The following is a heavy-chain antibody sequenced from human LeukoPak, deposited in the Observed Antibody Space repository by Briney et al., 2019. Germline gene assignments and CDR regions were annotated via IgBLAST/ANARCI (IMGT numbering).Heavy chain of an antibody. CDR3: GRGRGGWYIDY. Sequence: GGSLRLSCAASGFTFSSYDMHWVRQATGRGLEWVSIISSAGDTYYPGSVKGRFTMSREEAKNSLYLQMDSLRVGDTDVYYCGRGRGGWYIDYWGQGILVTVSS. CDR1: GFTFSSYD. J-gene: IGHJ4*02. V-gene: IGHV3-13*04. CDR2: ISSAGDT. D-gene: IGHD6-19*01.